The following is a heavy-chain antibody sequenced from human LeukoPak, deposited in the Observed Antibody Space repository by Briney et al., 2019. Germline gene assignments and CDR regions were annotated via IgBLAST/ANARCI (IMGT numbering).Heavy chain of an antibody. Sequence: PSETLSLTCAVYGGSFSGYYWSWIRQPPGKGLEWIGEINHSGSTNYNPSLKSRVAISLDMSKNQFSLRLSSVTAADTAVYYCAREVHTNMVVWFDPWGQGMLVTVSS. D-gene: IGHD3-10*01. V-gene: IGHV4-34*01. CDR2: INHSGST. CDR1: GGSFSGYY. CDR3: AREVHTNMVVWFDP. J-gene: IGHJ5*02.